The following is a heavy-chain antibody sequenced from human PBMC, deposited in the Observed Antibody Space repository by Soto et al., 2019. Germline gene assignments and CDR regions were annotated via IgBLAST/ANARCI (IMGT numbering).Heavy chain of an antibody. D-gene: IGHD5-18*01. V-gene: IGHV3-23*01. CDR2: ISGSGGST. CDR1: GFTFSSYA. Sequence: GGSLRLSCAASGFTFSSYAMSWVRQAPGKGLEWVSAISGSGGSTYYADSVKGRFTISRDNSKNTLYLQMNSLRAEDTAVYYCAKAPRVDSYGHYYYYYYGMDVWGQGTTVTVSS. J-gene: IGHJ6*02. CDR3: AKAPRVDSYGHYYYYYYGMDV.